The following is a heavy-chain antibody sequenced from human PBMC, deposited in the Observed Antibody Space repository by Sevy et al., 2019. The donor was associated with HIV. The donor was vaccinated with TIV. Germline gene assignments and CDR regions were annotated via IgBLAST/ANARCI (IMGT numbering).Heavy chain of an antibody. CDR2: ISSSSSYI. J-gene: IGHJ3*02. CDR3: ARVGGYSSSSDAFDI. D-gene: IGHD6-13*01. Sequence: GGSLRLSCAASGFTFSSYSMNWVRQAPGKGLEWVSSISSSSSYIYYGDSVKGRFTISRDNAKNSLYLQMNSLRAEDTAVYYCARVGGYSSSSDAFDIWGQGTMVTVSS. V-gene: IGHV3-21*01. CDR1: GFTFSSYS.